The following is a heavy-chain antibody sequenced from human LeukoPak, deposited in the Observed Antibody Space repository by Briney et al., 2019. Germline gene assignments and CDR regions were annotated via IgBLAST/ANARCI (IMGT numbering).Heavy chain of an antibody. V-gene: IGHV3-23*01. CDR3: AKAEGYDILTGLDY. CDR1: GFTFSSYA. D-gene: IGHD3-9*01. Sequence: GGSLRLSCATSGFTFSSYAMSWVRQAPGKGLEWVSGIGASGGSTYYTDSVKGRFTISRDNSKNTLYLQMNSLRTEDTAVYYCAKAEGYDILTGLDYWGQGTLVTVSS. J-gene: IGHJ4*02. CDR2: IGASGGST.